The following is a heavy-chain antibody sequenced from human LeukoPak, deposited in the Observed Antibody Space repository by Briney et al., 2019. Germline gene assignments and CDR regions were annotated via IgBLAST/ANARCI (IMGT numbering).Heavy chain of an antibody. J-gene: IGHJ6*02. V-gene: IGHV1-18*01. CDR3: AIRCSSTSCYPLYYYYYGMDV. Sequence: ASVKVSCKASGYTFTSYGISWVRQAPGQGLEWMGWISAYNGNTNYAQKLQGRVTMTTDTSTSTAYMELRSLRSDDTAVYYCAIRCSSTSCYPLYYYYYGMDVWGQGTTVTVSS. D-gene: IGHD2-2*01. CDR1: GYTFTSYG. CDR2: ISAYNGNT.